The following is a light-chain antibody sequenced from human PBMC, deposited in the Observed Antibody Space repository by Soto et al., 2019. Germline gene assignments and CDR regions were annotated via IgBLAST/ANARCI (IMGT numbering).Light chain of an antibody. CDR1: SSNIGSNY. CDR2: KNN. Sequence: QSVVTQPPSASGTPGQRVTISCSGSSSNIGSNYVYWYQHLPGTAPKVLIYKNNQRPSGVPDRFSGSKSDTSASLAISGLRSDDEAHYYCAVWDDSLSGVVFGGGTKVTVL. J-gene: IGLJ3*02. CDR3: AVWDDSLSGVV. V-gene: IGLV1-47*01.